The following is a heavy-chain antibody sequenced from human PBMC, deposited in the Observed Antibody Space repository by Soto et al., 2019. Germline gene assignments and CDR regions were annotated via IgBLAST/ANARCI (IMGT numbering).Heavy chain of an antibody. V-gene: IGHV3-23*04. CDR1: GFTFDICV. CDR2: ISGSGRYT. D-gene: IGHD6-19*01. J-gene: IGHJ6*02. CDR3: AKDPPSERMQADYGMDV. Sequence: DVQLVESGGDLVQPGGSLRLSCAASGFTFDICVMSWVRQAPGKGLEWLSLISGSGRYTDYADSVKGRFTISRDNSKNTLYLQINSLRVEDTAVYYCAKDPPSERMQADYGMDVWGQGTTVTVSS.